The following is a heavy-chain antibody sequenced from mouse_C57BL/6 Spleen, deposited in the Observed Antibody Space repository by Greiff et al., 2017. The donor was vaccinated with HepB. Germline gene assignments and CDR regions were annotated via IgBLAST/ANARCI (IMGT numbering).Heavy chain of an antibody. CDR2: IYPGDGDT. CDR1: GYAFSSYW. J-gene: IGHJ2*01. CDR3: AREVHYYGSKEYYFDY. D-gene: IGHD1-1*01. Sequence: QVQLKESGAELVKPGASVKISCKASGYAFSSYWMNWVKQRPGKGLEWIGQIYPGDGDTNYNGKFKGKATLTADKSSSTAYMQLSSLTSEDSAVYFCAREVHYYGSKEYYFDYWGQGTTLTVSS. V-gene: IGHV1-80*01.